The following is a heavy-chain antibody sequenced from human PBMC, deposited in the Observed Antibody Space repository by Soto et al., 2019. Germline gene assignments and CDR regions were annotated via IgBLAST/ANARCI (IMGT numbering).Heavy chain of an antibody. J-gene: IGHJ5*02. Sequence: EVQLLESGGGLVQPGGSLRLSCVASGFAFSSSAMSWVRQAPGKGLEWVSTISDSGGTTYYADSVKGRFTISRDNSRNTLYLQMNSLRAEDTAVYYCAITTVTRWFDPWGQGTLVTVSS. V-gene: IGHV3-23*01. CDR1: GFAFSSSA. CDR3: AITTVTRWFDP. CDR2: ISDSGGTT. D-gene: IGHD4-4*01.